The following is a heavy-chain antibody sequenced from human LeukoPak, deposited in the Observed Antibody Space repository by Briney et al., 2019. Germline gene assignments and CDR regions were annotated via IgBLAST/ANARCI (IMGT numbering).Heavy chain of an antibody. CDR2: ISGSSSYI. CDR3: ARPAGRLSHYYYYMDV. D-gene: IGHD2-15*01. V-gene: IGHV3-21*01. J-gene: IGHJ6*03. Sequence: GGSLRLSCAASGFTFSTYNMNWVRQAPGKGLEWVSSISGSSSYIYYADSVKGRFSISRDNAKNSLYLQMNSLIAADTAVYYCARPAGRLSHYYYYMDVWGKGTTVTVSS. CDR1: GFTFSTYN.